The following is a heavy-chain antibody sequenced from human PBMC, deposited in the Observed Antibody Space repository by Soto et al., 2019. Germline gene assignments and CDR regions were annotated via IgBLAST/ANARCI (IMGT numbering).Heavy chain of an antibody. Sequence: EVQLVESGGGLVKPGGSLRLSCAASGFTFSSYNMNWVRQAPGKGLEWVSSISATSSYIYYADSVKGRFTISRDNGKNSLYLQMNSLRAGDTGVYYCASVVTTSAPDYWGQGTLVTVSS. CDR1: GFTFSSYN. D-gene: IGHD2-21*02. CDR2: ISATSSYI. CDR3: ASVVTTSAPDY. J-gene: IGHJ4*02. V-gene: IGHV3-21*02.